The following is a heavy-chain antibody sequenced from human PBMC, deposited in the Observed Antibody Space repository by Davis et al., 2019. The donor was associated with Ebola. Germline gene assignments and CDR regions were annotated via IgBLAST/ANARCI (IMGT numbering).Heavy chain of an antibody. CDR2: MNPNSGNT. Sequence: ASVKVSCKASGYTFTSYDINWVRQATGQGLEWIGWMNPNSGNTGYAQKFQGRVTMTRNTSISTAYMELSSLRSEDTAVYYCASGLWGSRGMDVWGKGTTVTVSS. CDR1: GYTFTSYD. J-gene: IGHJ6*04. CDR3: ASGLWGSRGMDV. V-gene: IGHV1-8*01. D-gene: IGHD3-16*01.